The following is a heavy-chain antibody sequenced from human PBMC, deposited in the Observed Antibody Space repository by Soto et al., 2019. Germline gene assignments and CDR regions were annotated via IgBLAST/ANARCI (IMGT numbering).Heavy chain of an antibody. V-gene: IGHV3-64*01. CDR3: ARRARPDFYYMDV. J-gene: IGHJ6*03. CDR2: ISTNGVVT. Sequence: EVQLLESGGGLAQPGGSLRLSCAASGFTLSGYAMDWVRQAPGKGLEYVSGISTNGVVTYYANSVQGRFTISRDNSKNTVYLQMGSLRPEDMAVYYCARRARPDFYYMDVWGKGTTVTVSS. CDR1: GFTLSGYA. D-gene: IGHD6-6*01.